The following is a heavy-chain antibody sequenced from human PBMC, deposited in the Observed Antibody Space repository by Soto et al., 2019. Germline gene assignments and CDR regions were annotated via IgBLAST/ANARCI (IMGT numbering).Heavy chain of an antibody. CDR3: AKLPWVDNGGIFDP. CDR2: VYYSGNT. D-gene: IGHD4-17*01. V-gene: IGHV4-59*01. CDR1: GGSLRSYS. J-gene: IGHJ5*02. Sequence: QVQLQESGPGLVKPAETLSLTCTVSGGSLRSYSWTLIRQPTGKGLEWIGYVYYSGNTNYNPSLKSAVKISVDTSKIQFSLKLSAVTAADTTVYYCAKLPWVDNGGIFDPWGQGPLVTVSS.